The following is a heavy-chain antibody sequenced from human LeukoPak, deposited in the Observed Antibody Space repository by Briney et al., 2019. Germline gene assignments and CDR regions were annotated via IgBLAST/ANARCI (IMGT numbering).Heavy chain of an antibody. CDR3: ARSGKIYFDWLLDY. V-gene: IGHV3-7*01. J-gene: IGHJ4*02. Sequence: GGSLRLSCAASGFTFSNYWMSWVRQAPGKGLEWVANIKQDGSGKYYVDSVKGRFTISRDNAKKSLYLQMNSLRAEDTAVYYCARSGKIYFDWLLDYWGQGTLVTVSS. CDR2: IKQDGSGK. CDR1: GFTFSNYW. D-gene: IGHD3-9*01.